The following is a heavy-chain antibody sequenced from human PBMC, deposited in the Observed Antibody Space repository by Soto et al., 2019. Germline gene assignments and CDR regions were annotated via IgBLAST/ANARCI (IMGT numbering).Heavy chain of an antibody. J-gene: IGHJ6*02. Sequence: LSLTCAASGFTFSSYEMNWVRQAPGKGLEWVSYISSSGSTIYYADSVKGRFTISRDNAKNSLYLQMNSLRAEDTAVYYCARSSATITMIVVVITSGYYGMDVWGQGTTVTVSS. V-gene: IGHV3-48*03. D-gene: IGHD3-22*01. CDR2: ISSSGSTI. CDR3: ARSSATITMIVVVITSGYYGMDV. CDR1: GFTFSSYE.